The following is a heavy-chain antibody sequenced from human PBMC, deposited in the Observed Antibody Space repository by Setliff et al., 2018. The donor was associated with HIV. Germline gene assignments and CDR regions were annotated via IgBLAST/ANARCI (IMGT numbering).Heavy chain of an antibody. CDR1: GDSISDYY. Sequence: SETLSLTCTVSGDSISDYYWTWIRQPPGKGLEWIGYIYYSGSTNYNPSLKSRVTISVDTSKNQFSLKLTSVTAADTAVYYCAREIYGGNSRPFDYWGQGTLVTVSS. CDR2: IYYSGST. J-gene: IGHJ4*02. D-gene: IGHD4-17*01. V-gene: IGHV4-59*01. CDR3: AREIYGGNSRPFDY.